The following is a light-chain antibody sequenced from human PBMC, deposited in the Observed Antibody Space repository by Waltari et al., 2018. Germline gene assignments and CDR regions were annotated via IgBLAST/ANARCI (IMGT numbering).Light chain of an antibody. J-gene: IGLJ3*02. CDR3: AAWDDSLTVR. CDR2: RNN. Sequence: QSVLTQPPSASGTPGQRVTISCSGSSPNHGSHFVCWYQHRPGTAPKLLIYRNNQRPSGVPDRFSGSKSGTSASLAISGLRSEDEADYYCAAWDDSLTVRFGGGTKLTVL. CDR1: SPNHGSHF. V-gene: IGLV1-47*01.